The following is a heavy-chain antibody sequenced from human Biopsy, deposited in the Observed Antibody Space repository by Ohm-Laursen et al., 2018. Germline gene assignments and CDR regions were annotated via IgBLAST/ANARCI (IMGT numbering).Heavy chain of an antibody. D-gene: IGHD3-22*01. CDR2: ITGSGDGA. CDR3: AKACRNYYDSTGYYFDY. CDR1: GFTVYNNY. J-gene: IGHJ4*02. V-gene: IGHV3-23*01. Sequence: SLRLSCAASGFTVYNNYMTWVRQAPGRGLEWVSGITGSGDGAYYADSMRGRFTIARDNSRNTLYLQMNSLRADDTAVYYCAKACRNYYDSTGYYFDYWGQGTLVTVSS.